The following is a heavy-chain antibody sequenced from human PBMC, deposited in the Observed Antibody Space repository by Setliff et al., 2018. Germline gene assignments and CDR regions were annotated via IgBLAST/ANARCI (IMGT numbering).Heavy chain of an antibody. CDR3: AREVAGTYHYFDP. J-gene: IGHJ5*02. V-gene: IGHV4-30-4*08. CDR2: IYFSGST. CDR1: GGSFSGYY. Sequence: SETLSLTCAVSGGSFSGYYWNWIRQPPGKGLEWIGYIYFSGSTYYNPSLKSRVTLSLDTSKNQFSLKLNSVTAADTALYFCAREVAGTYHYFDPWGQGTLVTVSS. D-gene: IGHD6-19*01.